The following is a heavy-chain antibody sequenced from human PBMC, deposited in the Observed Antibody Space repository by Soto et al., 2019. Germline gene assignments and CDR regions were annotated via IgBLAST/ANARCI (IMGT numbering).Heavy chain of an antibody. CDR1: GGSISSYY. CDR3: ARAPYSSGWWGFDY. V-gene: IGHV4-59*01. J-gene: IGHJ4*02. D-gene: IGHD6-19*01. Sequence: SETLSLTCTVSGGSISSYYWSWIRQPPGKGLEWIGYFYYTGSTNYNPSLESRLTMSVDMSKNHFSLKLTSVTAADTAVYYCARAPYSSGWWGFDYWGQGTLVTVSS. CDR2: FYYTGST.